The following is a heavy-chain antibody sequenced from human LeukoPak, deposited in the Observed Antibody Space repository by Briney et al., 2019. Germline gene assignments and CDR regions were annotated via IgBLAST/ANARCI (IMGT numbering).Heavy chain of an antibody. J-gene: IGHJ4*02. CDR1: GFIFSNYE. V-gene: IGHV3-48*03. CDR3: ARDLPTGTYRAYFDN. Sequence: GGSLRLSCAGSGFIFSNYEMNWVRQAPGKGLEWVSYISSTGSDIYYADSVKGRFTITRDDAENSLYLQMNSLRAEDTAVYYCARDLPTGTYRAYFDNWGQGTLVTVSS. D-gene: IGHD1-26*01. CDR2: ISSTGSDI.